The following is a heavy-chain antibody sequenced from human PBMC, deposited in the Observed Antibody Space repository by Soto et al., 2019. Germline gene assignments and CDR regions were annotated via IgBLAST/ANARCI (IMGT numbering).Heavy chain of an antibody. J-gene: IGHJ6*02. D-gene: IGHD3-10*01. V-gene: IGHV3-7*03. Sequence: VGSLRLSCTASGFSFSSYWMSWVRQAPGKGLEWVATIKKDGTETYSVDSVKGRFTISRDNAKNSLYLQMNSLGAEDTAVYFCASTGFGIRADPNYYGMEGWGQGTTGNVSS. CDR2: IKKDGTET. CDR1: GFSFSSYW. CDR3: ASTGFGIRADPNYYGMEG.